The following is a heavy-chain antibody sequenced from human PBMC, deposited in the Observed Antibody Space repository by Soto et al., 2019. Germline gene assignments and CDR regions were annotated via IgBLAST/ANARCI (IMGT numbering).Heavy chain of an antibody. Sequence: PGGSLRFSCAASGFTFSSYAMHWVRQAPGKGLEGVAVISYDGSNKYYADSVKGRFTISRDNSKNTLYLQMNSLRAEDTAVYYCARDRHYDFWRRGMDVWGQGTTGTVSS. CDR3: ARDRHYDFWRRGMDV. D-gene: IGHD3-3*01. J-gene: IGHJ6*02. V-gene: IGHV3-30-3*01. CDR1: GFTFSSYA. CDR2: ISYDGSNK.